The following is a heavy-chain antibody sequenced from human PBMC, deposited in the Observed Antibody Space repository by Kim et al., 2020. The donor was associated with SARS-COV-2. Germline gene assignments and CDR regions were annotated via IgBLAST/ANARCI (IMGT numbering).Heavy chain of an antibody. J-gene: IGHJ6*02. CDR1: GGSFSGYY. D-gene: IGHD6-13*01. CDR2: INHSGST. CDR3: ARARVANKSQRGQQLVLITQYYGMDV. V-gene: IGHV4-34*01. Sequence: SETLSLTCAVYGGSFSGYYWSWIRQPPGKGLEWIGEINHSGSTNYNPSLKSRVTISVDTSKNQFSLKLSSVTAADTAVYYCARARVANKSQRGQQLVLITQYYGMDVWGQGTTVTVSS.